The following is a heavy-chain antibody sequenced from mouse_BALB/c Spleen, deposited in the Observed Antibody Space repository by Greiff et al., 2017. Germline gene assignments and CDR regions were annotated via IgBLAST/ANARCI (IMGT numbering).Heavy chain of an antibody. J-gene: IGHJ3*01. CDR2: IYPGSGST. V-gene: IGHV1-55*01. CDR1: GYNFTSYW. Sequence: QVQLQQPGAELVKPGTSVKLSCKASGYNFTSYWINWVKLRPGQGLEWIGDIYPGSGSTNYNEKFKSKATLTVDTSSSTAYMQLSSLASEDSALYYCASPGGVFAYWGQGTLVTVSA. CDR3: ASPGGVFAY.